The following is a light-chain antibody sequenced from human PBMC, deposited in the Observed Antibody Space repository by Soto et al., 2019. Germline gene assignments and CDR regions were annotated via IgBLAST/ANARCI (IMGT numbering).Light chain of an antibody. V-gene: IGKV1-5*03. CDR1: QTISTW. CDR2: RAS. Sequence: DLQLTQSPSTLSASVVERVTITCWASQTISTWLAWYQQKPGKAPKLLIYRASSLESGVPSRFSGSGSGTEFTLTISSLQPDDFATYYCQQYNTLSPWAVGQGTKVDI. CDR3: QQYNTLSPWA. J-gene: IGKJ1*01.